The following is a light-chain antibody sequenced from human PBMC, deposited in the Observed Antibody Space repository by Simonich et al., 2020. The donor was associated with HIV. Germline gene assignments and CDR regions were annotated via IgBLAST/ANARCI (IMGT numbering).Light chain of an antibody. CDR2: TTN. CDR3: VLYMGSGIWV. J-gene: IGLJ3*02. CDR1: SGSVSTNYY. Sequence: QTVVTQEPSFSVSPGGTVTVTCGLSSGSVSTNYYPSWYQQTPGHPPRTLIYTTNTRSSGVPDRFSGSILGNKAALTITGAQADDESDYYCVLYMGSGIWVFGGGTKLTVL. V-gene: IGLV8-61*01.